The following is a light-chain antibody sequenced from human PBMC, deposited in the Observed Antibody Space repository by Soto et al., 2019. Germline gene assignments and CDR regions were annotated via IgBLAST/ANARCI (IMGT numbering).Light chain of an antibody. CDR2: EVS. J-gene: IGLJ1*01. CDR3: SSYTSSSTSYV. Sequence: QSALTQPASVSGSPGQSITISCIGTSSDVGGYNYVSWYQQHPGKAPKLMIYEVSNRPSGVSNRFSGSKSGNTASLTISGLQAEDEADYYCSSYTSSSTSYVFGTGTKLTVL. CDR1: SSDVGGYNY. V-gene: IGLV2-14*01.